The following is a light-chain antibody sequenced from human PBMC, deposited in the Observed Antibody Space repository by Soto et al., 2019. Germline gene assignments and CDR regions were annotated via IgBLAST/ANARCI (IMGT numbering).Light chain of an antibody. Sequence: EIVLTQSPGTLSLSLGERATLSCRASQSVRSSYLAWYQQKPGQAPRLLIYDTSNRATGIPPRFSGSGSGTDFILTISSLEPEDSGVYYCQQRNDWVTFGGGTKVDIK. CDR2: DTS. J-gene: IGKJ4*01. V-gene: IGKV3D-20*02. CDR1: QSVRSSY. CDR3: QQRNDWVT.